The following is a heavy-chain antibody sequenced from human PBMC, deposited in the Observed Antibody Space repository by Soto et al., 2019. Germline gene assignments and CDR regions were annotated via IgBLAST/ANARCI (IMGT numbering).Heavy chain of an antibody. J-gene: IGHJ6*02. CDR1: GYTFTSYD. CDR2: MNPNSGNT. Sequence: ASVKVSCKASGYTFTSYDINWVRQATGQGLEWMGWMNPNSGNTGYAQKFQGRVTMTRNTSISTAYMELSSLRSEDTAVYYCARGRIVVVTAAIYYYYGMDVWGQGTTVTVSS. V-gene: IGHV1-8*01. CDR3: ARGRIVVVTAAIYYYYGMDV. D-gene: IGHD2-2*01.